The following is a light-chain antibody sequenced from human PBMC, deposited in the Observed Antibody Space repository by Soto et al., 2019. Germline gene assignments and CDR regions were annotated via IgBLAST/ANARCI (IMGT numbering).Light chain of an antibody. Sequence: ELVFAQSPSTPSLSPGERATLSCRASQSVSNNYLAWYQQKPGQAPRPLIYGASNRATGIPDRFSGSGSGTDFTLTISRLEPEDFAVYYCQQYGSSGTFGQGTKVDIK. CDR2: GAS. V-gene: IGKV3-20*01. CDR1: QSVSNNY. J-gene: IGKJ1*01. CDR3: QQYGSSGT.